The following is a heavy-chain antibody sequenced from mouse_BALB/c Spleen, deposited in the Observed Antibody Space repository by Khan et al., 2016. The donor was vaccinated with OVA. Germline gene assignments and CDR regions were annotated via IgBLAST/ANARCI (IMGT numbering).Heavy chain of an antibody. J-gene: IGHJ4*01. V-gene: IGHV2-6-5*01. D-gene: IGHD1-1*02. Sequence: VELVESGPGLVAPSQSLAITCTVSGFSLTDHGVSWIRQPPGKGLEWLGVIWGGGSTYYNSVLKSRLSISKDNSKSQVFLKMYNLQTDDTAMYYCAKQIWSPYYGMDYWGQGTSVTVSS. CDR2: IWGGGST. CDR3: AKQIWSPYYGMDY. CDR1: GFSLTDHG.